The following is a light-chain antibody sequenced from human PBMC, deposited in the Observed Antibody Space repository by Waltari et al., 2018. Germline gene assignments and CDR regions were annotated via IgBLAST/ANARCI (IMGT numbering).Light chain of an antibody. CDR3: QQYNNLPPPYA. CDR2: GTF. Sequence: ETVLTQSPAILSVSPGEVVTLSCRASQSVSTFLAWYQQKPGQAPRLLIYGTFTRATGVSARFSCSGYGTEFTLTITNLQSEDSAVYYCQQYNNLPPPYAFGQGTKLEIK. J-gene: IGKJ2*01. V-gene: IGKV3-15*01. CDR1: QSVSTF.